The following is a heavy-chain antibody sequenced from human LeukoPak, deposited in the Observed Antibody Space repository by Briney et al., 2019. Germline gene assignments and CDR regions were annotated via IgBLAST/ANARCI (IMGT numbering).Heavy chain of an antibody. CDR3: ARSTTVTTGDAFDI. Sequence: SGESLKISCKGSGYSFASHWIGWVRQMPGKGLEWMGIIYPGDSDTRYSPSFQGQVTISADKSISTAYLQWSSLKASDTAMYYCARSTTVTTGDAFDIWGQGTMVTVSS. V-gene: IGHV5-51*01. CDR2: IYPGDSDT. CDR1: GYSFASHW. J-gene: IGHJ3*02. D-gene: IGHD4-17*01.